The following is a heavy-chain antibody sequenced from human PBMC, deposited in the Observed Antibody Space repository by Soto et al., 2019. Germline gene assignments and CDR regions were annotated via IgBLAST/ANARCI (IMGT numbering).Heavy chain of an antibody. CDR3: ARSIAVPSGHIDH. CDR2: VYYTGST. D-gene: IGHD6-6*01. J-gene: IGHJ4*02. Sequence: QVQLQESGPGLVKPSETLSLTCRVSGGSMSGYYWSWVRLAPGKGLEWIGYVYYTGSTNYNPSLQSRVSISVATSNKHFSLSLSFVTAADTAVYFCARSIAVPSGHIDHWGQGIRVTISS. CDR1: GGSMSGYY. V-gene: IGHV4-59*01.